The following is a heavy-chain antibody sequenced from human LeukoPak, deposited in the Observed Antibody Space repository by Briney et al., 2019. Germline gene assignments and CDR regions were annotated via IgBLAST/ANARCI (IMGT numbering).Heavy chain of an antibody. CDR3: ATSIPHRYGDYGGTFDP. J-gene: IGHJ5*02. V-gene: IGHV1-24*01. Sequence: GASVKVSCKGSGYTLTELSMHWVRQAPGKGLEWMGGIDPEDGETIYAQKFQGRVTMTEDTSTDTAYMELSSLRSEDTAVYYCATSIPHRYGDYGGTFDPWGQGTLVTVSS. CDR2: IDPEDGET. CDR1: GYTLTELS. D-gene: IGHD4-17*01.